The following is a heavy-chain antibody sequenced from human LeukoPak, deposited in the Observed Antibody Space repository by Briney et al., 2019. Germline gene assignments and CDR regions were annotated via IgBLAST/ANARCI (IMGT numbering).Heavy chain of an antibody. J-gene: IGHJ4*02. D-gene: IGHD6-19*01. CDR1: GFTFSNYG. CDR2: FSDSSSTI. Sequence: PAGSLRLSCAASGFTFSNYGWNWVRQAPGKGLEWVSYFSDSSSTIYYADSVKGRFTISRDNAQNSLYLQMNSLRPEDTAVYYCARRHGSGWFYFDYWGQGTLVTVSS. CDR3: ARRHGSGWFYFDY. V-gene: IGHV3-48*01.